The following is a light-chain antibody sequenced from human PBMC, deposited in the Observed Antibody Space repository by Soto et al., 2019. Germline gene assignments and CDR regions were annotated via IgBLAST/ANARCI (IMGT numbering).Light chain of an antibody. Sequence: EILMTQSPSTLAVSPGERATLSCRASQSVSSNLAWYQQKPGQAPRLLIYGASTRATGIPARFSGSGSGTEFTLTISSLQSEDFEVYYCQQYNNWPITFGQGTRVEI. J-gene: IGKJ5*01. CDR2: GAS. CDR1: QSVSSN. V-gene: IGKV3-15*01. CDR3: QQYNNWPIT.